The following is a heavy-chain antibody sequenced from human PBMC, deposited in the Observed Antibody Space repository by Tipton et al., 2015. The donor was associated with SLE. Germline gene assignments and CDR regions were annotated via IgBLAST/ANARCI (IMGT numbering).Heavy chain of an antibody. CDR2: IYYSGST. V-gene: IGHV4-59*12. CDR1: GGSISSYY. Sequence: TLSLTCTVSGGSISSYYWGWIRQPPGKGLEWIGYIYYSGSTNYNPSLKSRVTISVDTSKNQFSLKLSSVTAADTAVYYCARDFDYGDYGWFDPWGQGTLVTVSS. J-gene: IGHJ5*02. D-gene: IGHD4-17*01. CDR3: ARDFDYGDYGWFDP.